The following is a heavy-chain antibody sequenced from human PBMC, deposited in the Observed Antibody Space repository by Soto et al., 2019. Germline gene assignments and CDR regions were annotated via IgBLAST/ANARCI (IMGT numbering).Heavy chain of an antibody. D-gene: IGHD1-1*01. CDR2: IYYSGTT. J-gene: IGHJ4*02. Sequence: SETLSLTCTVSGGSISSYYWSWIRQPPGKGLEWIGYIYYSGTTNYNPSLKSRVTISVDTSKNQFSLKLNSVTAADTAVYYCARDRSTPGSYQFDYWGQGTLVT. V-gene: IGHV4-59*01. CDR1: GGSISSYY. CDR3: ARDRSTPGSYQFDY.